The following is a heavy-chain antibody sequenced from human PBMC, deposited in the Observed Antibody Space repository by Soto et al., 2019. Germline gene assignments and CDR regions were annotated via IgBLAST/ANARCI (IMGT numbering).Heavy chain of an antibody. CDR2: SYYTGSS. V-gene: IGHV4-31*03. CDR3: ARDLRGYSRYDYLDY. J-gene: IGHJ4*02. CDR1: GGSISSGGYY. D-gene: IGHD5-12*01. Sequence: SETLSLTCTVSGGSISSGGYYWSWIRQHPGKGLEWVGYSYYTGSSYYNPSLKSRVTISVDASKNQHSLRLASVTAADTAVYYCARDLRGYSRYDYLDYWGQGIPVTVSS.